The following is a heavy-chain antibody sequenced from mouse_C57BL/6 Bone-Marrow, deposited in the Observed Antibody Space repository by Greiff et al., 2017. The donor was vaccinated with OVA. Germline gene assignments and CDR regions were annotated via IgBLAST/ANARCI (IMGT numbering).Heavy chain of an antibody. CDR3: ATTVGGAY. CDR2: IDPSDSYT. Sequence: QVQLQQPGAELVKPGASVKLSCKASGYTFTSYWMQWVNQRPGQGLEWIGEIDPSDSYTNYNPKFKGKATWTVDTSSSTAYMQHSSLTSEDAAVYYCATTVGGAYWGQGTLVTVSA. V-gene: IGHV1-50*01. J-gene: IGHJ3*01. CDR1: GYTFTSYW. D-gene: IGHD1-1*01.